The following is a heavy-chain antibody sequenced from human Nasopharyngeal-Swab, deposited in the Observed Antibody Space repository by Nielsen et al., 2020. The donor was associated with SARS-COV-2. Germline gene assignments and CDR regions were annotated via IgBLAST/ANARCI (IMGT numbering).Heavy chain of an antibody. D-gene: IGHD6-13*01. V-gene: IGHV3-48*02. CDR3: AVSSWQDFDP. CDR2: ISSSSSTI. Sequence: GESLKISCAASGFTFSSYSMNWVRQAPGKGLEWVSYISSSSSTIYYADSVKGRFTISRDNAKNSLYLQMNSLRDEDTAVYYCAVSSWQDFDPWGQGTLVTVSS. CDR1: GFTFSSYS. J-gene: IGHJ5*02.